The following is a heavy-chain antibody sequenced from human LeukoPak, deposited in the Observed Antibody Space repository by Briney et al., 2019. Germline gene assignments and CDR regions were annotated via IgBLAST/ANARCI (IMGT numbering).Heavy chain of an antibody. CDR1: GFMFSSSW. CDR3: ARVRSSGWYRSSWFDP. J-gene: IGHJ5*02. V-gene: IGHV3-74*01. Sequence: PGGSLRLSCAASGFMFSSSWMHWVRQAPGKGLVWVSRINSDGSSTSYADSVKGRFTISRDNAKNTLYLQMNSLRAEDTAVYYCARVRSSGWYRSSWFDPWGQGTLVTVSS. CDR2: INSDGSST. D-gene: IGHD6-19*01.